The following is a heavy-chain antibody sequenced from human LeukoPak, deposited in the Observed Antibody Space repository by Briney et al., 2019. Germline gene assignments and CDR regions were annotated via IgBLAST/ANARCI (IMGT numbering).Heavy chain of an antibody. D-gene: IGHD3-9*01. CDR2: INHSGST. CDR1: GGSFSGYY. CDR3: ARGSRLTGAFDI. Sequence: SETLSLTCAVYGGSFSGYYWSWIRQSPGKGLEWIGEINHSGSTNSNPSLKSRVTISVGTSKNLFSPKLSSVTAADTAVYYCARGSRLTGAFDIWGQGTMVTVSS. J-gene: IGHJ3*02. V-gene: IGHV4-34*01.